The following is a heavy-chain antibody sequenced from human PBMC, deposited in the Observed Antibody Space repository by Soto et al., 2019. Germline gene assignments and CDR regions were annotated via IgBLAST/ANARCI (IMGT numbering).Heavy chain of an antibody. CDR2: ISYSGST. J-gene: IGHJ6*02. CDR3: ARRLYYDSSGFEGGGMDV. Sequence: SETLSLTCTVSGGSISSDSYYWGWIRQSPEKGLEWIASISYSGSTYYNPTLKSRVIISVDTSKSQFSLKLSSVTAADTAVYYCARRLYYDSSGFEGGGMDVWGQGTTVTVSS. V-gene: IGHV4-39*01. D-gene: IGHD3-22*01. CDR1: GGSISSDSYY.